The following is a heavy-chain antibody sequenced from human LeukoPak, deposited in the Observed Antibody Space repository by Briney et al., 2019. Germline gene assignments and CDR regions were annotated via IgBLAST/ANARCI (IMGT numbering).Heavy chain of an antibody. CDR2: IHYSGST. CDR3: ASQGLSIDNDYYYMDV. Sequence: KPSETLSLTCTVSGGSISNTIYYWAWIRQPPGKGLEWIGTIHYSGSTYYNSSLKSRLTISVDTSKNQFSLKLTSVTAADTAVYFCASQGLSIDNDYYYMDVWGKGTTVTISS. CDR1: GGSISNTIYY. D-gene: IGHD3-3*02. V-gene: IGHV4-39*01. J-gene: IGHJ6*03.